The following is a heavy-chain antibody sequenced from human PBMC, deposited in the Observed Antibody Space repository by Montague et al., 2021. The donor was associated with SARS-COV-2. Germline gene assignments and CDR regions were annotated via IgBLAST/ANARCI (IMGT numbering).Heavy chain of an antibody. D-gene: IGHD3-9*01. CDR3: ARSPTYHHILTGYFNGPNWFDP. J-gene: IGHJ5*02. CDR2: IYYSAST. CDR1: GGSISSINYY. V-gene: IGHV4-39*01. Sequence: SETLSLTCTVSGGSISSINYYWIWIRQPPGLELNWIMCIYYSASTYYNPSLKIRITIYIYTSKNQFSLKLISVTAADTALYYCARSPTYHHILTGYFNGPNWFDPWGQGTLVTVSS.